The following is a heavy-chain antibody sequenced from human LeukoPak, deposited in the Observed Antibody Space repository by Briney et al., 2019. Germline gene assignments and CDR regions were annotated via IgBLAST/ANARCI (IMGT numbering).Heavy chain of an antibody. CDR1: GYTFANFG. J-gene: IGHJ4*02. V-gene: IGHV1-18*01. CDR3: ARYYDSSGYYSD. D-gene: IGHD3-22*01. CDR2: ISAYNVNT. Sequence: ASVKVSCKASGYTFANFGINWVRQAPGQGLEWMGWISAYNVNTNYTQKFQGRVTLTTDTSTGTAYMELRSLRSDDTAVYYCARYYDSSGYYSDWGQGSLVTVSS.